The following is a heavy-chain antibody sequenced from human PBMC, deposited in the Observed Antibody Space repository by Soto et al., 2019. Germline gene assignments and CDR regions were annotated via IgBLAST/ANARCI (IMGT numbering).Heavy chain of an antibody. J-gene: IGHJ4*02. D-gene: IGHD6-19*01. CDR2: IKSKTDGGTT. V-gene: IGHV3-15*01. CDR1: GFTFSNAW. Sequence: EVQLVESGGCLVKPGGSLRLSCAASGFTFSNAWMSWVRQAPGKGLEWVGRIKSKTDGGTTDYAAPVKGRFTISRDDSKNTLYLQMNSLKTEDTAVYYCTTDDLQWLAPDDYWGQGTLVTVSS. CDR3: TTDDLQWLAPDDY.